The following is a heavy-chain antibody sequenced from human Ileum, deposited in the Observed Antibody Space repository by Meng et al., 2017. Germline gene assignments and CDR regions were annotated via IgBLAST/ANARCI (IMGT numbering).Heavy chain of an antibody. D-gene: IGHD3-16*01. Sequence: QVQPHDAGPGLMRPSDPLSLTCNVSCAYGSSVIHLWNWIRQSPGRGLEWIGHVSHTEDTKYNPSLKSRVSISIDKSKNQISLKLTSVTAADTAVYYCARDLGSVWVLGDWGQGSLVTVSS. J-gene: IGHJ4*02. V-gene: IGHV4-61*01. CDR1: CAYGSSVIHL. CDR2: VSHTEDT. CDR3: ARDLGSVWVLGD.